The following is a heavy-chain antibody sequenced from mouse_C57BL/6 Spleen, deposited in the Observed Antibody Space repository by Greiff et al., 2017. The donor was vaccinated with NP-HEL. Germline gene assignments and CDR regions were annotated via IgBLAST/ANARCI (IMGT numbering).Heavy chain of an antibody. CDR2: IYPGSGNT. J-gene: IGHJ3*01. V-gene: IGHV1-76*01. CDR1: GYTFTDYY. Sequence: QVQLQQSGAELVRPGASVKLSCKASGYTFTDYYINWVKQRPGQGLEWIARIYPGSGNTYYNEKFKGKATLTAEKSSSTAYMQLSSLTSEDSAVYFCARGELSFAYWGQGTLVTVSA. CDR3: ARGELSFAY.